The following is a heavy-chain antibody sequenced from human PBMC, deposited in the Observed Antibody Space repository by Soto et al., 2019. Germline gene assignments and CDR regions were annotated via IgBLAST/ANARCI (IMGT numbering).Heavy chain of an antibody. CDR1: GYSFTSYW. D-gene: IGHD3-9*01. J-gene: IGHJ6*02. V-gene: IGHV5-51*01. Sequence: GESLKISCKGSGYSFTSYWIGWVREMLGKGLEWMGIIYPVDSDTRYSPSSHGQVTLSADTSISTTYTQWSSLKASDTDMYYCESMKSRFDELSDSSGMDVWGQGTTVTVSS. CDR2: IYPVDSDT. CDR3: ESMKSRFDELSDSSGMDV.